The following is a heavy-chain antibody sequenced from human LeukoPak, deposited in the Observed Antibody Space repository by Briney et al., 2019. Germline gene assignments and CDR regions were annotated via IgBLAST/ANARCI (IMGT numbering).Heavy chain of an antibody. CDR3: ARGSSWPTYFDY. J-gene: IGHJ4*02. V-gene: IGHV4-34*01. CDR1: GGSFSGYY. Sequence: PSETLSLTCAVYGGSFSGYYWSWIRQPPGKGLEWIGEINHSGSTNYNPSLKSRVTISVDTSKNQLSLKLSSVTAADTAVYYCARGSSWPTYFDYWGQGTLVTVSS. CDR2: INHSGST. D-gene: IGHD2-15*01.